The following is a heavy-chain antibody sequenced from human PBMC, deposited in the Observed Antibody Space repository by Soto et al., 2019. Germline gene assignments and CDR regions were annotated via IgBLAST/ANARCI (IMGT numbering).Heavy chain of an antibody. Sequence: QVQLVQSGAEEKKPGASVKVSCKASGYTFTSYAMHWVRQAPGQRLEWMGWINAGNGNTKYSQKFQGRVTITRDTSASTADMELSSLKSEDTAVYYCARSIGVVTALNYGGRGTLVTVSS. V-gene: IGHV1-3*05. CDR2: INAGNGNT. CDR1: GYTFTSYA. D-gene: IGHD2-21*02. CDR3: ARSIGVVTALNY. J-gene: IGHJ4*01.